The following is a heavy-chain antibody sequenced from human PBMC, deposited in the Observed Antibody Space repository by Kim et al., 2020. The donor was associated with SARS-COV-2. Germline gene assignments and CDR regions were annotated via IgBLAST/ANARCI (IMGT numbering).Heavy chain of an antibody. V-gene: IGHV3-23*01. D-gene: IGHD6-19*01. CDR3: AKALPPRGWSTSNLYYFDY. CDR2: ISGSGGST. CDR1: GFTFSSYA. Sequence: GGSLRLSCAASGFTFSSYAMSWVRQAPGKGLEWVSAISGSGGSTYYADSVKGRFTISRDNSKNTLYLQMNSLRAEDTAVYYCAKALPPRGWSTSNLYYFDYWGQGTLVTVSS. J-gene: IGHJ4*02.